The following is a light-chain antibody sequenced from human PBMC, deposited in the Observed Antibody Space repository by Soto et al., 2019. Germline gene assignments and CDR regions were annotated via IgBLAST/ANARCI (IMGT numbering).Light chain of an antibody. CDR1: QSINNW. CDR3: QQYSSAYT. J-gene: IGKJ2*01. CDR2: DAS. V-gene: IGKV1-5*01. Sequence: DIQLTQSPSTLSAFVGDRVTITCRASQSINNWLAWYQQKPGEAPKLLIYDASSLESGVPPRFSGSGSGTEFALTISSMHPDDFATYYCQQYSSAYTFGQGTKLEIK.